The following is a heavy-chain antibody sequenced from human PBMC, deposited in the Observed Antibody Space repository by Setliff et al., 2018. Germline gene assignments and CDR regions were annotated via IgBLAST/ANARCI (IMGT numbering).Heavy chain of an antibody. CDR1: GGSISSYY. D-gene: IGHD6-13*01. CDR2: IYTSGST. V-gene: IGHV4-4*07. CDR3: ARAGGGSSFTAYYYYYYMDV. J-gene: IGHJ6*03. Sequence: NPSETLSLTCTVSGGSISSYYWSWVRQPAGKGLEWIGRIYTSGSTNYNPSLKSRVTMSVDTPKNQLSLKLSSVTAADTAVYYCARAGGGSSFTAYYYYYYMDVWGKGTTVTVSS.